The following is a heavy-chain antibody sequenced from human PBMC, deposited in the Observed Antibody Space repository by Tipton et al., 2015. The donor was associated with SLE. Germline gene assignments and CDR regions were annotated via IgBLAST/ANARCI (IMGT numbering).Heavy chain of an antibody. Sequence: SLRLSCAASGFTFSSYAMNWVRQAPGKGLEWVSSISTGGTYMYYAESVRGRFTIPRDDAKSSLYLQMDSLRAEDTALYYCARDGGPYGFDYWGQGALVTVSS. CDR2: ISTGGTYM. CDR1: GFTFSSYA. CDR3: ARDGGPYGFDY. V-gene: IGHV3-21*01. D-gene: IGHD4-23*01. J-gene: IGHJ4*02.